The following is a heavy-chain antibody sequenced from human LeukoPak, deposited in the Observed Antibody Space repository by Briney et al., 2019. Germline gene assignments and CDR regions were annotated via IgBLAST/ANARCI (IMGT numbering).Heavy chain of an antibody. V-gene: IGHV3-21*01. CDR3: ARDASAEVYFDY. D-gene: IGHD2-2*01. CDR1: GFNFNTYG. Sequence: GGSLRLSCAASGFNFNTYGMNWVRQAPGKGLEWVPSISSSSSYIYYADSVKGRFTISRDNAKNSLYLQMNSLRAEDTAVYYCARDASAEVYFDYWGQGTLVTVSS. J-gene: IGHJ4*02. CDR2: ISSSSSYI.